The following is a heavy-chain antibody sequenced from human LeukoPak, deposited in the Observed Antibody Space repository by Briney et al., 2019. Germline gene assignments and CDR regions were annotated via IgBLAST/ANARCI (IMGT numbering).Heavy chain of an antibody. V-gene: IGHV3-11*06. CDR3: ARVGSTVAAGTPDY. Sequence: GGSLRLSFAASGFTFSDYYMSWIGQAPGKGLEWLSYISGSGSHTTYADSVRGRFTISRDNAKTSLSLQVNSLRSDDTAVYYCARVGSTVAAGTPDYWGQGTLVTVSS. CDR1: GFTFSDYY. J-gene: IGHJ4*02. CDR2: ISGSGSHT. D-gene: IGHD6-13*01.